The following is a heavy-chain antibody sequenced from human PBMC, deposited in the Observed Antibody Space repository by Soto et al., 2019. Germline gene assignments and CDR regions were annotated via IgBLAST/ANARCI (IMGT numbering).Heavy chain of an antibody. Sequence: SETLSLTCTVSGGSVSSGSYYWSWIRQPPGKGLEWIGYIYYSGSTNYNPSLKSRVTISVDTSKNQFSLKLSSVTAADTAVYYCARDGITMVRGVVYYYGMDVWGQGTTVTVSS. CDR2: IYYSGST. V-gene: IGHV4-61*01. CDR3: ARDGITMVRGVVYYYGMDV. J-gene: IGHJ6*02. D-gene: IGHD3-10*01. CDR1: GGSVSSGSYY.